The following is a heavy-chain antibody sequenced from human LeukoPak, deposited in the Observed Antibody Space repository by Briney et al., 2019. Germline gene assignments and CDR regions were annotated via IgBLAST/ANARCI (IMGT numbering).Heavy chain of an antibody. J-gene: IGHJ4*02. CDR1: GFTVSSNY. D-gene: IGHD6-19*01. CDR3: ARDRGSSGWYYFDY. Sequence: PGGSLRLSCAASGFTVSSNYMSWVRQAPGKGLEWVSVIYSGGSTYYADSVKGRFTISRDNSKNTLYLETNTLRAEDTAVYYCARDRGSSGWYYFDYWGQGTLVTVSS. V-gene: IGHV3-66*01. CDR2: IYSGGST.